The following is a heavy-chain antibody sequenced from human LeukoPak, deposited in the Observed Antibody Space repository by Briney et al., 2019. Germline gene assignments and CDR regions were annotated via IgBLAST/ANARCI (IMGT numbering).Heavy chain of an antibody. Sequence: GSLRLSCAASGFTFSSYAMNWVRQAPGKGLEWVANIKQDGSEKYYVDSVKGRFTISRDNAKNSLYLQMNSLRAEDTAVYYCARDPYSSSSPLDYWGQGTLVTVSS. CDR3: ARDPYSSSSPLDY. V-gene: IGHV3-7*01. D-gene: IGHD6-6*01. J-gene: IGHJ4*02. CDR2: IKQDGSEK. CDR1: GFTFSSYA.